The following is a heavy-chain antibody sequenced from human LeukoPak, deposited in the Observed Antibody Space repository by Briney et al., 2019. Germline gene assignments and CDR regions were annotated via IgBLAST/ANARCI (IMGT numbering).Heavy chain of an antibody. V-gene: IGHV3-73*01. CDR1: GFTFSGSA. Sequence: PGGSLRLSCAASGFTFSGSAMHWVRQASGKGLEWVGRIRSKANSYATAYAASVKGRFTISRDDSKNTAYLQMNSLKTEDTAVYYCTGGGGWGYSYGRDYWGQGTLVTVSS. D-gene: IGHD5-18*01. CDR2: IRSKANSYAT. CDR3: TGGGGWGYSYGRDY. J-gene: IGHJ4*02.